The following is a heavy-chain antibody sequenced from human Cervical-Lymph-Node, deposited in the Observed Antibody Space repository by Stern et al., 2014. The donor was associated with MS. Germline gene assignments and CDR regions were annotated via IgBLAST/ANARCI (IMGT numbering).Heavy chain of an antibody. CDR3: ARGLPSF. CDR2: ISSNGSTI. D-gene: IGHD1-26*01. V-gene: IGHV3-11*01. J-gene: IGHJ4*02. Sequence: VQLVDSGGDLVKPGGSLRLSCAASGFNFSAYYMNWIRQAPGKGLEWLSYISSNGSTIYYADSVKGRFIISRDNAKQSLYLQMNSLRAEDTAVYYCARGLPSFWGQGTLVTVSP. CDR1: GFNFSAYY.